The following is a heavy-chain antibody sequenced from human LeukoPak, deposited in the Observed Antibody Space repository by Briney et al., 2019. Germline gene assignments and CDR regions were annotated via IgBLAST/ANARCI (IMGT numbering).Heavy chain of an antibody. Sequence: SQTLSLTCAISGDSVSSNSAAWNWIRQSPSRGLEWLGRTYYRSKWYNDYAVSVKSRITINPDTSKNQFSLQLNSVTPEDTAVYYCARDDLHLVRRLGGTTEYFHYYYMDVWGKGTTVTVSS. CDR2: TYYRSKWYN. CDR3: ARDDLHLVRRLGGTTEYFHYYYMDV. D-gene: IGHD6-13*01. V-gene: IGHV6-1*01. CDR1: GDSVSSNSAA. J-gene: IGHJ6*03.